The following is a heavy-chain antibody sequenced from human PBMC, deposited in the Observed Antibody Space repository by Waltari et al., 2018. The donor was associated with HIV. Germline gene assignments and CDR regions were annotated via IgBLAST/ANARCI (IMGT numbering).Heavy chain of an antibody. CDR3: TRGLRLLRSILPFDY. J-gene: IGHJ4*02. D-gene: IGHD1-26*01. CDR1: GFSFSSYA. V-gene: IGHV3-48*03. Sequence: EVQLVQSGGGLVQPGGSLRLSCAASGFSFSSYAMHWVRQAPGKGLEWVSYISTTGSTVYYADSVKGRFTISRDNAKKSLYLQMNSLRAEDTAVYYCTRGLRLLRSILPFDYWGQGTLVPVSS. CDR2: ISTTGSTV.